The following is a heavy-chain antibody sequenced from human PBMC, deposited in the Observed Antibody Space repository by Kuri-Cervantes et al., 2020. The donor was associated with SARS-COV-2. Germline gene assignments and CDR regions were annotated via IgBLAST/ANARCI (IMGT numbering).Heavy chain of an antibody. CDR1: GGSISSYY. Sequence: SETLSLTCTVSGGSISSYYWSWIRQPPGKGLEWIGYIYYSGSTNYNPSLKSRVTISVDTSKNQFSLKLSSVTAADTAVYYCARAAYCGGGCYYYFDYWGQGTLVTVSS. V-gene: IGHV4-59*01. J-gene: IGHJ4*02. D-gene: IGHD2-21*01. CDR2: IYYSGST. CDR3: ARAAYCGGGCYYYFDY.